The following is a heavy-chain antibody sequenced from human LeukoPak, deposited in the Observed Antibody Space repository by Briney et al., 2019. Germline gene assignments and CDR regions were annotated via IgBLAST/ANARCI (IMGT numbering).Heavy chain of an antibody. Sequence: PSETLSLTCTVSRCSISSYYWRWIRQPPGKGLEWIGYIYYSGSTNYNPSLKSRVTISVDTSKNQFSLKLSSVTAADTAVYYCARSDRYYDFWSAYYYYYMDVWGKGTTVTVSS. D-gene: IGHD3-3*01. J-gene: IGHJ6*03. V-gene: IGHV4-59*01. CDR1: RCSISSYY. CDR3: ARSDRYYDFWSAYYYYYMDV. CDR2: IYYSGST.